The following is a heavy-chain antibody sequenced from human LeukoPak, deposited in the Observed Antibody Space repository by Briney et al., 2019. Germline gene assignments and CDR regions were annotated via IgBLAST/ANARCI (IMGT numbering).Heavy chain of an antibody. CDR3: ARHFRPYGGNLYYFDY. J-gene: IGHJ4*02. CDR2: IYYSGST. Sequence: SETLSLTCTVSGGSISSSSYYWGWIRQPPGKGLEWIGSIYYSGSTYYNPSLKSRVTISVDTSKNQFSLKLSSVTAADTAVYYCARHFRPYGGNLYYFDYWGQGTLVTVSS. V-gene: IGHV4-39*01. CDR1: GGSISSSSYY. D-gene: IGHD4-23*01.